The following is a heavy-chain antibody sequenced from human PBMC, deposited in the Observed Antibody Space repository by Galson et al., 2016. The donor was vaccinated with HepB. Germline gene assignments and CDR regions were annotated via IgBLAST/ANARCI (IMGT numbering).Heavy chain of an antibody. J-gene: IGHJ4*02. D-gene: IGHD2-2*01. CDR3: ARDLRWEDFVVVPAGSDF. Sequence: SLRLSCAASGFTFSNYAMNWVRQAPGKGLEWVSTLSGSGYVTYYADAVKGRFTISKDNAKTSLYLQMNSLRAGDTAVYFCARDLRWEDFVVVPAGSDFWGQGTLVTVSS. CDR2: LSGSGYVT. V-gene: IGHV3-23*01. CDR1: GFTFSNYA.